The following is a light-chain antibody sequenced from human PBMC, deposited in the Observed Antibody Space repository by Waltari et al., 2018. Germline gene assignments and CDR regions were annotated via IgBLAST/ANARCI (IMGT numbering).Light chain of an antibody. V-gene: IGLV2-23*01. CDR3: CSYAGSKTYV. CDR1: SSDVGSYNL. J-gene: IGLJ1*01. CDR2: EGS. Sequence: QSALTQPASVSGYPGQSITISCPGTSSDVGSYNLVSWYQQHPGKAPKVMIHEGSKRPSGVSDRFSGSKSGITASLTISGLQAEDEADYYCCSYAGSKTYVFGTGTKVTVL.